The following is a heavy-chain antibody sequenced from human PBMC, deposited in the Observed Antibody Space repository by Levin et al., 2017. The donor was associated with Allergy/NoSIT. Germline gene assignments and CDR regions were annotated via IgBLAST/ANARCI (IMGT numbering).Heavy chain of an antibody. CDR3: AKDQTFNYYDTSSFDPGHDAFDV. CDR2: ISSSSTTI. V-gene: IGHV3-48*01. D-gene: IGHD3-22*01. J-gene: IGHJ3*01. Sequence: GGSLRLSCAASGFAFLSYSMNWVRQAPGKGLEWVSYISSSSTTIYYADSVKGRFTISRDNVDNSLYLQMNSLRVEDTAVYYCAKDQTFNYYDTSSFDPGHDAFDVWGQGTKVTVSS. CDR1: GFAFLSYS.